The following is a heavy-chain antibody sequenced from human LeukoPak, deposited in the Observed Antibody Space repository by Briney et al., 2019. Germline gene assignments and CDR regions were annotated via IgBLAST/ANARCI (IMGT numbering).Heavy chain of an antibody. V-gene: IGHV3-66*01. Sequence: GGSLRLSCAASEFSVGSNYMTWVRQAPGKGLEWVSLIYSGGSTYYADSVKGRFTISRDNSKNTLYLQMNSLRAEDTAVYYCARTVTYYYDSSGYYYFDYWGQGTLVTVSS. CDR1: EFSVGSNY. J-gene: IGHJ4*02. CDR2: IYSGGST. D-gene: IGHD3-22*01. CDR3: ARTVTYYYDSSGYYYFDY.